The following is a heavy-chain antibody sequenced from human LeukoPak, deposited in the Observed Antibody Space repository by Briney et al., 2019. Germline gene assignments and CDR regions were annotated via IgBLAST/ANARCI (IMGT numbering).Heavy chain of an antibody. CDR2: IKQDGSEK. CDR1: GFSFSTYW. CDR3: ARARLTLAREVIIKADY. D-gene: IGHD3-10*01. Sequence: GGSLRLSCAASGFSFSTYWMSWVRQAPGKGLQWVANIKQDGSEKNYVDSVKGRFTISRDNAKTSLYLQMNSLRAEDTAVYYGARARLTLAREVIIKADYWGQGILVTVSS. J-gene: IGHJ4*02. V-gene: IGHV3-7*01.